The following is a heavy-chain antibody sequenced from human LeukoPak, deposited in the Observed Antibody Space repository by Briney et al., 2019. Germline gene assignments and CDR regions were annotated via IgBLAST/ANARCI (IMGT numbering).Heavy chain of an antibody. D-gene: IGHD2-2*02. CDR3: ASSYCSSTSCYTGSYY. V-gene: IGHV3-21*01. Sequence: GGSPRLSCAASGFTFSSYSMNWVRQAPGKGLEWVSSISSSSSYIYYADSVKGRFTISRDNAKNSLYLQMNSLRAEDTAVYYCASSYCSSTSCYTGSYYWGQGTLVTVSS. J-gene: IGHJ4*02. CDR2: ISSSSSYI. CDR1: GFTFSSYS.